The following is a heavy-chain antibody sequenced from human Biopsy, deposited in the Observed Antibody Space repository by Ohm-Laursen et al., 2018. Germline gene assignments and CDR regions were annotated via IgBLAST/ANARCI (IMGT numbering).Heavy chain of an antibody. V-gene: IGHV4-61*01. J-gene: IGHJ4*02. D-gene: IGHD6-19*01. Sequence: SDTLSLTCTVSGDSVSSGSFYWTWIWQPPGQGLEYIGYIYDRGSTANYNPSLESRVTMSVDMPKNQSSLKLSSVTAADTAIYYCARGMRSSGWPYFDSWGQGTLVTVSS. CDR1: GDSVSSGSFY. CDR3: ARGMRSSGWPYFDS. CDR2: IYDRGSTA.